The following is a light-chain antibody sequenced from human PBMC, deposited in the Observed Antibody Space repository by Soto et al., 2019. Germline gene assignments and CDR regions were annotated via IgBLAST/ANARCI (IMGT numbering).Light chain of an antibody. CDR3: QQSYSNPPGT. CDR1: QSIRTY. CDR2: ATS. Sequence: DIQITQSPSSLSSSVGDRVTITCLSSQSIRTYLIWYQQKPGKAPKLLIYATSSLQNGVPSRFSGSGSGTDFTLTISSLQPEDFATYYCQQSYSNPPGTFGQGTKVDI. V-gene: IGKV1-39*01. J-gene: IGKJ1*01.